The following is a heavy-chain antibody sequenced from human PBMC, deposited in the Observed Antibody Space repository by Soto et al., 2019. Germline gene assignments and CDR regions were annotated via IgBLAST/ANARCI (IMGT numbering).Heavy chain of an antibody. CDR3: ARHGSYYGSGSPYGMDV. V-gene: IGHV5-51*01. Sequence: GESLKISCKGSGYSFTSYWIGWVRQMPGKGLECMGIIYPGDSDTRYSPSFQGQVTISADKSISTAYLQWSSLKASDTAMYYCARHGSYYGSGSPYGMDVWGQGTTVTVSS. CDR1: GYSFTSYW. CDR2: IYPGDSDT. J-gene: IGHJ6*02. D-gene: IGHD3-10*01.